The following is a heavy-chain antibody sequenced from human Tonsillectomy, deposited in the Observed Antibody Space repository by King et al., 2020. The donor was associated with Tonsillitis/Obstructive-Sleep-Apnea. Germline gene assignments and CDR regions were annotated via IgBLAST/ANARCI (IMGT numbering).Heavy chain of an antibody. D-gene: IGHD2-2*01. CDR3: ARAQYCISTSCSGPVAY. V-gene: IGHV4-34*01. J-gene: IGHJ4*02. CDR1: GGSFSGYY. CDR2: INHSGGT. Sequence: VQLQQWGAGLLKPSETLSLTCAVYGGSFSGYYWSWIRQPPGKGLEWIGEINHSGGTYYNPSLKSRVTISVDTSKNQFSLKLSSVTDADTAVDYCARAQYCISTSCSGPVAYWGQGTLVTVSS.